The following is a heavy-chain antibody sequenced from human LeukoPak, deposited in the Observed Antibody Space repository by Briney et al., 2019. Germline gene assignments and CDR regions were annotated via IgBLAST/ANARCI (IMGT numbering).Heavy chain of an antibody. CDR1: GGSISNSY. CDR3: ARQTGSGLFILP. Sequence: SETLSLTCTVSGGSISNSYWGWIRQPPGKGLEWIGSIYYSGNTYYNASLKSQVSISIDTSKNQFSLRLTSVTAADTAVYYCARQTGSGLFILPGGQGTLVTVSS. CDR2: IYYSGNT. J-gene: IGHJ4*02. D-gene: IGHD3/OR15-3a*01. V-gene: IGHV4-39*01.